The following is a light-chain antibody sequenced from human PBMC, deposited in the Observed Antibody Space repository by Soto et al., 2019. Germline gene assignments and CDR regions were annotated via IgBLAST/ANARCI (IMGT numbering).Light chain of an antibody. CDR3: QQSFSSPPWT. Sequence: DIQMTQSPSSLSASVGDSVTITCRASQNIKTYLNWYQQKPGKAPNLLIYAASSLHSGVPSRFSGSVSGTDFTLTISSLQPEDFATYYCQQSFSSPPWTFGQGTKVEIK. CDR2: AAS. CDR1: QNIKTY. J-gene: IGKJ1*01. V-gene: IGKV1-39*01.